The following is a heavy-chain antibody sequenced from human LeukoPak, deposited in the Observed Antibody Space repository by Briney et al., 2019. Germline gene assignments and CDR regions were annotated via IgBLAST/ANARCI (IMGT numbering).Heavy chain of an antibody. Sequence: PGRSLRLSCAASGFTFSDYYMSWIRQAPGKGLEWVSYISSSGSTIYYADSVKGRFTISRDNAKNSLYLQMNSLRAEDTAVYYCARGRRDGYNAPFDYWGQGTLVTVSS. D-gene: IGHD5-24*01. J-gene: IGHJ4*02. CDR3: ARGRRDGYNAPFDY. CDR1: GFTFSDYY. V-gene: IGHV3-11*04. CDR2: ISSSGSTI.